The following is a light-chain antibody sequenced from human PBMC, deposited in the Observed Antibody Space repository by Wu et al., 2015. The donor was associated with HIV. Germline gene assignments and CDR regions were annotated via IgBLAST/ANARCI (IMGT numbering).Light chain of an antibody. CDR3: QQYANSPLT. J-gene: IGKJ4*01. CDR2: AAS. V-gene: IGKV3-20*01. CDR1: QSVSSGY. Sequence: EIVLTQSPVTLSLSPGEGVTLFCRASQSVSSGYLAWYQHKPGQAPRLVIYAASNRATGIPDRFTGSGSGTDFALTISRLEPEDFAVYYCQQYANSPLTFGAGPRWRS.